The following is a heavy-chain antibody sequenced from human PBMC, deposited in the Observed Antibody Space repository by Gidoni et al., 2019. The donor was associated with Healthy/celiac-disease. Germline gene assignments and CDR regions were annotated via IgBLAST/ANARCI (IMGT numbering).Heavy chain of an antibody. CDR2: INPNSGGT. J-gene: IGHJ6*02. CDR3: ARDGGVHDSSGGRVYYGMDV. D-gene: IGHD3-22*01. CDR1: GYTFTGYY. V-gene: IGHV1-2*02. Sequence: QVQLVQSGAEVKKPGASVKVSCKASGYTFTGYYMHWVRQAPGQGLEWMGWINPNSGGTNYAQKFQGRVTMTRDTSISTAYMELSRLRSDDTAVYYCARDGGVHDSSGGRVYYGMDVWGQGTTVTVSS.